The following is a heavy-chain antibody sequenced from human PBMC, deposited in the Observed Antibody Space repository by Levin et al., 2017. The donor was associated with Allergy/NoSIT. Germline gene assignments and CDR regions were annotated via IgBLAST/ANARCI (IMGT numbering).Heavy chain of an antibody. CDR1: GFTFGDYA. V-gene: IGHV3-49*04. Sequence: PGGSLRLSCTGSGFTFGDYAMSWVRQAPGKGLEWVGFIRNKAHGGTTEYAASVKGRLTISRDDSKSIAYLQMNSLKTEATAVYFCARRGPTNYDYNWGSYRDRYFDYWGQGTLVTVSS. CDR3: ARRGPTNYDYNWGSYRDRYFDY. D-gene: IGHD3-16*02. J-gene: IGHJ4*02. CDR2: IRNKAHGGTT.